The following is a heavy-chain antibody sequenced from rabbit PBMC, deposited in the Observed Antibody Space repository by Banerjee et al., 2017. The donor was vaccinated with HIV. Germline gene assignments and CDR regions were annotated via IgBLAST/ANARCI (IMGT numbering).Heavy chain of an antibody. J-gene: IGHJ3*01. V-gene: IGHV1S40*01. CDR3: ARDRYSYDDYGDYVGTRLDL. D-gene: IGHD2-1*01. CDR2: IGAGST. CDR1: GFSFSSYYY. Sequence: QSLEESGGDLVKPGASLTLTCTASGFSFSSYYYMCWVRQAPGKGLEWIACIGAGSTYYATWAKGRFTISKTSSTTVTLQMTSLTAADTATYFCARDRYSYDDYGDYVGTRLDLWGPGTLVTVS.